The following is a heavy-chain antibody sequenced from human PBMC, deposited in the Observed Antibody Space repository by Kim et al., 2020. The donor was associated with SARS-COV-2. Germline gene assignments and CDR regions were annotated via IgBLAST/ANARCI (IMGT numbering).Heavy chain of an antibody. CDR2: IKSDAIST. Sequence: GGSLRLSCAASGFTFSSYLMHWVRQVPGKGLLWVARIKSDAISTNYADSVRGRFTISRDNAKNTLYLQMNSLRAEDTAMYYCVKGGAGRPHSFDIWGQGTLVTVSS. D-gene: IGHD6-13*01. CDR1: GFTFSSYL. J-gene: IGHJ3*02. V-gene: IGHV3-74*01. CDR3: VKGGAGRPHSFDI.